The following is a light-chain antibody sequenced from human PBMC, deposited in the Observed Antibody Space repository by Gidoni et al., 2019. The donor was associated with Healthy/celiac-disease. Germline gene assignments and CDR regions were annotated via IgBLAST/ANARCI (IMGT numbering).Light chain of an antibody. CDR1: QSISSW. V-gene: IGKV1-5*03. CDR2: KAS. J-gene: IGKJ1*01. Sequence: DIQMTPSPSTLSASVGDRVTITCRASQSISSWLAWYQQKPGKAPKLLIYKASSLESGVPSRFRGSGSGTECTLTISSLQPDDFATYYCQQYNSYPWTFGQGTKVEIK. CDR3: QQYNSYPWT.